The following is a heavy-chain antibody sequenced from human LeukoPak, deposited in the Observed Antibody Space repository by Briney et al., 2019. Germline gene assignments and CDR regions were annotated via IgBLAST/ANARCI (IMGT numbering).Heavy chain of an antibody. D-gene: IGHD5-18*01. CDR3: AKDLEGGGSYGSFDF. J-gene: IGHJ4*02. CDR2: ISGSGGST. V-gene: IGHV3-23*01. Sequence: PGGSLRLSCAASGFTFSSYAMSWVRPAPGKGREWVSAISGSGGSTYYAGSGKGRFTISRDKSTNTLDLRMNRLRAQAADVYYTAKDLEGGGSYGSFDFWGQGTLVTVSS. CDR1: GFTFSSYA.